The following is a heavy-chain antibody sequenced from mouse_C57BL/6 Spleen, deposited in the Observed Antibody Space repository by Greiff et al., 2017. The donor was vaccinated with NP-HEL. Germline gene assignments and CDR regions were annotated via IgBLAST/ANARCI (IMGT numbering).Heavy chain of an antibody. CDR1: GFTFSSYA. V-gene: IGHV5-4*03. Sequence: DVMLVESGGGLVKPGGSLKLSCAASGFTFSSYAMSWVRQTPEKRLEWVATISDGGSYTYYPDNVKGRFTISRDNAKNNLYLQMSHLKSEDTAMYYCASDYGSRGYFDYWGQGTTLTVSS. CDR3: ASDYGSRGYFDY. J-gene: IGHJ2*01. D-gene: IGHD1-1*01. CDR2: ISDGGSYT.